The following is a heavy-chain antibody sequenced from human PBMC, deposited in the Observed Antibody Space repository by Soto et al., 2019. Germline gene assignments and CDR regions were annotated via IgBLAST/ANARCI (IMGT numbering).Heavy chain of an antibody. CDR2: IIPIFGTA. J-gene: IGHJ6*02. Sequence: GASVKVSCKASGGTFSSYAISWVRQAPGQGLEWMGGIIPIFGTANYAQKFQGRVTITADESTSTAYMELSSLRSEDTAVYYCARREWSTYYCYGMDVWGQGTTVTVSS. CDR3: ARREWSTYYCYGMDV. CDR1: GGTFSSYA. V-gene: IGHV1-69*13. D-gene: IGHD3-3*01.